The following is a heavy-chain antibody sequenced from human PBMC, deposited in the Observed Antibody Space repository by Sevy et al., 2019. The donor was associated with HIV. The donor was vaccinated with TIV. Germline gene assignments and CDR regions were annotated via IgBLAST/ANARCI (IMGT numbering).Heavy chain of an antibody. CDR2: INHSGSS. J-gene: IGHJ4*02. CDR1: GGSFSGYY. V-gene: IGHV4-34*01. Sequence: SETLSLTCAVYGGSFSGYYWSWIRQPPGKGLEWIGEINHSGSSNYNLSLKSRVTISVDTSKNQFSLKLSSVTAADTAVYYCARGHTGTTQYYFDYWGQGTLVTVSS. D-gene: IGHD1-7*01. CDR3: ARGHTGTTQYYFDY.